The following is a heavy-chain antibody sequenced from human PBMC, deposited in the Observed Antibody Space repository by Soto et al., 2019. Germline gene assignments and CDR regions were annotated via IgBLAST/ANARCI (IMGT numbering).Heavy chain of an antibody. D-gene: IGHD4-4*01. V-gene: IGHV4-39*01. Sequence: QLQLQESGPGLVKPSETLSLTCTVSGGSISSSSYYWGWIRQPPGKGLEWIGSIYYSGSTYYNPSLKSRVTISVDTSKNQFSLKLSSVTAADTAVYYCARRFGNYVRRGERKRAPFDYWGQGTLVTVSS. CDR1: GGSISSSSYY. CDR2: IYYSGST. J-gene: IGHJ4*02. CDR3: ARRFGNYVRRGERKRAPFDY.